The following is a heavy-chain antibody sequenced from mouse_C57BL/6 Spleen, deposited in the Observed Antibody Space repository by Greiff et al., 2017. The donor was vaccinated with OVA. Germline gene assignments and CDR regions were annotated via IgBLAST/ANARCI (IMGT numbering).Heavy chain of an antibody. J-gene: IGHJ1*03. V-gene: IGHV1-72*01. Sequence: QVQLQQPGAELVKPGASVKLSCKASGYTFTSYWMHWVKQRPGRGLEWIGRIDPNSGGTTYNEKFKSKATLTVDKPSSPAYMQLSSLTSEDSAVYYCARPYFYYGSRDWYFDVWGTGTTVTVSS. CDR1: GYTFTSYW. D-gene: IGHD1-1*01. CDR3: ARPYFYYGSRDWYFDV. CDR2: IDPNSGGT.